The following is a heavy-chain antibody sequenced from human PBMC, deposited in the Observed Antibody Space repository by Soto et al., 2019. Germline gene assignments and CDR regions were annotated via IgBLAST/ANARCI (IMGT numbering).Heavy chain of an antibody. D-gene: IGHD3-22*01. CDR3: ARGYYYDSSGYYYYGMDV. V-gene: IGHV1-69*01. CDR2: IIPIFGTA. CDR1: GGTFSSYA. J-gene: IGHJ6*02. Sequence: QVQLVQSGAEVQKPGSSVKVSGKASGGTFSSYAISWVRQAPGQGLEWMGGIIPIFGTANYAQKFQGRVTITADESTSTAYMELSSLRSEDQAVYYCARGYYYDSSGYYYYGMDVWGQGTTVTVSS.